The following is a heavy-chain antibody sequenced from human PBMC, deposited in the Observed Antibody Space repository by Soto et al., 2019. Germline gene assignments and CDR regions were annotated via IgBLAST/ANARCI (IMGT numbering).Heavy chain of an antibody. D-gene: IGHD4-4*01. V-gene: IGHV3-30*04. CDR3: ARDRSETSLTLVDS. CDR1: GFTFSRYS. CDR2: ISYNERNK. Sequence: GGSLRLSCVGSGFTFSRYSMHWVRQVPGKVLECVSIISYNERNKYYVDYVKGRFSISRDNSRSTVYLQMNSLRHEDTAVYFCARDRSETSLTLVDSWGQGVLVTVSS. J-gene: IGHJ4*02.